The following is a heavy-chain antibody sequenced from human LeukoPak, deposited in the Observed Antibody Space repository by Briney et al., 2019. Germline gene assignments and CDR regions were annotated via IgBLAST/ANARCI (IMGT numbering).Heavy chain of an antibody. CDR2: INYSGTT. V-gene: IGHV4-59*01. Sequence: SETLSLTCTVSGGSISTYYWNWIRQPPGKGLEWIWYINYSGTTNYNPSLKSRVTISLDTSKNQLSLKLRSATAADTAVYYCARGAAVEVAGRYNWFDPWGQGTLVTVSS. CDR1: GGSISTYY. D-gene: IGHD5-24*01. CDR3: ARGAAVEVAGRYNWFDP. J-gene: IGHJ5*02.